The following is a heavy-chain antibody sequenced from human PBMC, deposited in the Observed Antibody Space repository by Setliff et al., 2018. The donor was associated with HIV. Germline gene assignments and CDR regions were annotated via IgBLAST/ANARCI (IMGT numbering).Heavy chain of an antibody. Sequence: SETLSLTCNVSGDSITSYYWIWIRQSPGKGLEWIGYIYYSGDTNYNPSLKSRVTMSVDTSKNQFSLKLSSVTAADTAVYFCARDHELGAFDLWGQGTMVTVSS. V-gene: IGHV4-59*01. D-gene: IGHD1-26*01. CDR3: ARDHELGAFDL. J-gene: IGHJ3*01. CDR1: GDSITSYY. CDR2: IYYSGDT.